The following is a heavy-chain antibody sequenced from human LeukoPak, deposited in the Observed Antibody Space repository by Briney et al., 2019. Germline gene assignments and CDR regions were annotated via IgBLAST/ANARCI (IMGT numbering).Heavy chain of an antibody. J-gene: IGHJ4*02. CDR2: INPNSGGT. CDR1: GYTFTGYY. D-gene: IGHD4-17*01. Sequence: ASVKVSCKASGYTFTGYYMHWVRQAPGQGLEWMGWINPNSGGTNYAQKSQGRVTMTRDTSISTAYMELSRLRSDDTAVYYCARGGFYGDYATALDYWGQGTLVTVSS. CDR3: ARGGFYGDYATALDY. V-gene: IGHV1-2*02.